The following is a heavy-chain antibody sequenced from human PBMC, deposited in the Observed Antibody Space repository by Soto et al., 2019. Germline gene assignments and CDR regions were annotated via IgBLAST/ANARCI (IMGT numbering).Heavy chain of an antibody. CDR1: GFTFSRHW. D-gene: IGHD6-6*01. V-gene: IGHV3-7*01. CDR3: ARDGGQLEDYFDY. CDR2: INEDGSDK. Sequence: GGSLRLSCAASGFTFSRHWMSWLRQAPGKGLEWVANINEDGSDKYYVDSVKGRFTISRDNAKNSLYLQMSSLRVEDTAVYYCARDGGQLEDYFDYWGQGATVTVSS. J-gene: IGHJ4*02.